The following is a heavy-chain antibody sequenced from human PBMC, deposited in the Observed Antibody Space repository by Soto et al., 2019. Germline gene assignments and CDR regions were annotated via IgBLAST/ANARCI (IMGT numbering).Heavy chain of an antibody. D-gene: IGHD3-16*01. CDR1: GDTFTTYT. V-gene: IGHV1-69*06. Sequence: QVQLVQSGAEVKKPGSSVKVSCTASGDTFTTYTINWVRQAPGQGLEWMGGIVPILGAGNYAQKFQGRVTITADRSTTTAYLDLRSLRSDDTAVYYCAIEGEGIPAHRYWGQGTLVTVSS. J-gene: IGHJ4*02. CDR3: AIEGEGIPAHRY. CDR2: IVPILGAG.